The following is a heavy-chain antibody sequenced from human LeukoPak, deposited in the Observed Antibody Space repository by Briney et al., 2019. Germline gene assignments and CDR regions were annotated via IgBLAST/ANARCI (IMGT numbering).Heavy chain of an antibody. CDR1: GFTYISYA. CDR2: ISGSGGST. Sequence: PGGSLRLSCAASGFTYISYAMSRVRQAPGKGLEWVSGISGSGGSTYYADSVKGRFTISRDNSKNTLYLQMNSLRAEDTAVYYCAKALRAYYFDYWGQGTLVTVSS. CDR3: AKALRAYYFDY. V-gene: IGHV3-23*01. J-gene: IGHJ4*02.